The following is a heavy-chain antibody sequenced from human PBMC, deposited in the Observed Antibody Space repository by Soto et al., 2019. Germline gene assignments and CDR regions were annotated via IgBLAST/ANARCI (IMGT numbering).Heavy chain of an antibody. D-gene: IGHD3-22*01. V-gene: IGHV1-69*12. CDR2: IIPMFATT. CDR1: GGTFSTYT. CDR3: TRDLYYFDSSAYYGHNWFDP. J-gene: IGHJ5*02. Sequence: QVQLVQSGTEVKKSGSSVKVSCKASGGTFSTYTMSWVRQAPGQGLEWMGGIIPMFATTTYAEKFQGRVTITADESTNTAYMGLSSLRYDDTAVYYCTRDLYYFDSSAYYGHNWFDPWGQGTRVTVSS.